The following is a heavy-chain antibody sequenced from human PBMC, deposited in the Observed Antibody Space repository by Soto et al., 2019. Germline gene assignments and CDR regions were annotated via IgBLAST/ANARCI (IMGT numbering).Heavy chain of an antibody. J-gene: IGHJ4*02. V-gene: IGHV4-4*07. D-gene: IGHD5-12*01. Sequence: PSDTLSLTYTVSGGSINTFYWSWVRQPAGKGLEWIGRIFSSGSTSFNTSLESRVAISGDTTQNHFSLNLSPVTAANMADYYRRREGAYSAYNFAHGIQLWSFDFWGQGALVTVSS. CDR2: IFSSGST. CDR3: RREGAYSAYNFAHGIQLWSFDF. CDR1: GGSINTFY.